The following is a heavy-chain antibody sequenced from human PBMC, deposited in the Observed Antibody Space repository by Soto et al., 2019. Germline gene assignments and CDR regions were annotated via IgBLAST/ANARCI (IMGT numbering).Heavy chain of an antibody. CDR3: AKNGCGGDCYSSVAGNWFDP. CDR2: ISGSGGST. V-gene: IGHV3-23*01. D-gene: IGHD2-21*02. J-gene: IGHJ5*02. Sequence: TGGSLRLSCVASGFTFSGNVMSWVRQAPGKGLEWISIISGSGGSTYYADSVKGRFTISRDNSNNTLYLQMHSLTAADTAVYYCAKNGCGGDCYSSVAGNWFDPWGQGTLVTAPQ. CDR1: GFTFSGNV.